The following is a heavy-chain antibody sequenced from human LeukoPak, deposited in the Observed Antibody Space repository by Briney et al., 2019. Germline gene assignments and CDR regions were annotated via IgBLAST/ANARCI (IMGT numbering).Heavy chain of an antibody. CDR3: ARDYKFSNGWNYFDY. V-gene: IGHV1-18*01. Sequence: ASVTVSCMASGYTFTSYGISWVRQAPGQGLEWMGWISAYNGNTNYAQKLQGRLTMTTDTSTSTAFLELRSLRSDDTAVYYCARDYKFSNGWNYFDYWGQGTLVTVSS. CDR1: GYTFTSYG. CDR2: ISAYNGNT. D-gene: IGHD6-19*01. J-gene: IGHJ4*02.